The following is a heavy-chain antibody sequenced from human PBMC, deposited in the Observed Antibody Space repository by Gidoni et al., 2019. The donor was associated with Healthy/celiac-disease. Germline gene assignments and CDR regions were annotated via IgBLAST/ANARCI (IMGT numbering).Heavy chain of an antibody. J-gene: IGHJ4*02. CDR2: IYYSGST. Sequence: QVQLQESGPGLVKPSETLSLTCTVSGGSISSYYWSWIRQPPGKGLEWIGYIYYSGSTNYNPSLKSRVTISVDTSKNQFSLKLSSVTAADTAVYYCARAHYDILTGYYNSFDYWGQGTLVTVSS. D-gene: IGHD3-9*01. CDR1: GGSISSYY. CDR3: ARAHYDILTGYYNSFDY. V-gene: IGHV4-59*01.